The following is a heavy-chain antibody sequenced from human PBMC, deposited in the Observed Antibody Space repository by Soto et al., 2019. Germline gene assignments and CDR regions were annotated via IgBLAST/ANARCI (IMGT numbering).Heavy chain of an antibody. Sequence: SETLSLTCVVSDYPIGSDYYWAWIRQPPGKGLEWIGSIYHGGSAYYNPSLNSRVTISVDTSKNQFSLKLSSVTAADTAVYYCARMVLGGSYYDCLWFDPWGQGTLVTVSS. CDR1: DYPIGSDYY. CDR2: IYHGGSA. D-gene: IGHD1-26*01. V-gene: IGHV4-38-2*01. CDR3: ARMVLGGSYYDCLWFDP. J-gene: IGHJ5*02.